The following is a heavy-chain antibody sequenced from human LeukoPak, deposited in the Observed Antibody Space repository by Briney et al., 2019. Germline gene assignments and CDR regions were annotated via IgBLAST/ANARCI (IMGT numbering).Heavy chain of an antibody. CDR3: ARVQYYYDSSCYQGWSFDL. CDR2: INHRGST. J-gene: IGHJ2*01. V-gene: IGHV4-34*01. CDR1: SGSFSGYY. D-gene: IGHD3-22*01. Sequence: SETLSLTCAVYSGSFSGYYWSWIRQPPGKGLEWIGEINHRGSTNYNPSLKSRGTMSVDTSNNQFPLKLSSVTAADTAVYYGARVQYYYDSSCYQGWSFDLWGRGTPVTVSS.